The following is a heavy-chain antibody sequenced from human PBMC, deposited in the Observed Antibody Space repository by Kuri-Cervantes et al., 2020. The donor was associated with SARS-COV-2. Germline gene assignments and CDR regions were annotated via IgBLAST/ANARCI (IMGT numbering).Heavy chain of an antibody. CDR1: GFTFSSYS. Sequence: GGSPRLSCAASGFTFSSYSMNWVRQAPGKGLEWVSYISSSSSTIYYADSVKGRFTISRDNAKNSLYLQMNSLRAEDTAVYYCARDRNWNWFDPWGQGTLVTVSS. J-gene: IGHJ5*02. CDR2: ISSSSSTI. V-gene: IGHV3-48*01. D-gene: IGHD1-1*01. CDR3: ARDRNWNWFDP.